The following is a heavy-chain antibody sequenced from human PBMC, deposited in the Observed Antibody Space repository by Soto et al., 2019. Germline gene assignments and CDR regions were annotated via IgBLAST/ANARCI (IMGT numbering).Heavy chain of an antibody. D-gene: IGHD3-3*01. CDR1: SGSFSGYY. V-gene: IGHV4-34*01. Sequence: QVPLQQWGAGLLKPSETLSLTCAVYSGSFSGYYWSWIRQPPGKGLEWIGEINHRGRTNCNPSLKSRATISVDTSKNQFSLKLDSVTAADTAVYYCARRRDLWGAYYYKAFDIWGQGTLVTVSS. CDR3: ARRRDLWGAYYYKAFDI. J-gene: IGHJ3*02. CDR2: INHRGRT.